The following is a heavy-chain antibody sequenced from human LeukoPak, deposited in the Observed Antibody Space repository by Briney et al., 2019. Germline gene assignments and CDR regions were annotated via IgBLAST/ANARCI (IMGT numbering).Heavy chain of an antibody. CDR3: ARHFYDTSTYYSSFDF. CDR1: GYNFAEYW. D-gene: IGHD2/OR15-2a*01. Sequence: GESLKISCKGSGYNFAEYWIGWVRQMPGKGLEWVAFIYPGGSDRRYSPPFQGQVTVSADKSINTVYLQWGSLKASDTAMYYCARHFYDTSTYYSSFDFCGQGTLVTVSS. V-gene: IGHV5-51*01. J-gene: IGHJ4*02. CDR2: IYPGGSDR.